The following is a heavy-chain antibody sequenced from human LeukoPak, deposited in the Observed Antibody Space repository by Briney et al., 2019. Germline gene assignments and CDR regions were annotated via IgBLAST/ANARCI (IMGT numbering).Heavy chain of an antibody. CDR2: ISSDGSST. D-gene: IGHD3-16*01. V-gene: IGHV3-74*01. Sequence: GGSLRLSCAASGFTFSSYWMHWVRQAPGRGLVWVSRISSDGSSTIYADSVKGRSPISRDNAKNTLYLQMNSLRAEDTAVYYCARDWGGYGPTSHDYWGQGTLVTVSS. CDR3: ARDWGGYGPTSHDY. J-gene: IGHJ4*02. CDR1: GFTFSSYW.